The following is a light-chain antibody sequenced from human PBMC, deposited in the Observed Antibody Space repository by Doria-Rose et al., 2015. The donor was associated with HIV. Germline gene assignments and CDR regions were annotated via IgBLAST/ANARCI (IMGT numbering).Light chain of an antibody. CDR3: HQYGTSWT. CDR1: QSFSSTY. V-gene: IGKV3-20*01. CDR2: DGS. J-gene: IGKJ1*01. Sequence: TQSPGTLSLSPGGRATLSCRASQSFSSTYLAWYQQQPGQAPSLLIYDGSTRATGIPDRFSASVSGTDFTLTINRLEPEDCALYYCHQYGTSWTFGEGTKVEI.